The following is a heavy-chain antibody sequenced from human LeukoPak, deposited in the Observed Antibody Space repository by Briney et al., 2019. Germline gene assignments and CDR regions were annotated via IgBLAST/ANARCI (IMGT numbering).Heavy chain of an antibody. CDR3: ARVGATYFYDSTGYYDSGVFDF. J-gene: IGHJ4*02. Sequence: ASVKVSCKASGYTFTSYGISWVRQAPGQGLEWMGWISVYNGNTNYAQKVQGRVTVTTDTSTSTAYMELRSLRSDDTAVYYCARVGATYFYDSTGYYDSGVFDFWGQGTLVTVSP. CDR1: GYTFTSYG. D-gene: IGHD3-22*01. V-gene: IGHV1-18*01. CDR2: ISVYNGNT.